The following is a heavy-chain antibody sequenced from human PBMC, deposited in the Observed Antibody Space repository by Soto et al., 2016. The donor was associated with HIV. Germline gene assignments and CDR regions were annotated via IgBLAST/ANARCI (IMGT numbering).Heavy chain of an antibody. Sequence: QVQLVQSGAEVKKPGSSVKVSCKASGGIFSSYAISWVRQAPGQGLEWMGWFLPFDHTSEFSQKFQGRVSVSTDRSINTVYMQLRSLRLDDTATYYCSRRGSYYHDSRDADRMDVWGQGTTGHRLL. CDR3: SRRGSYYHDSRDADRMDV. J-gene: IGHJ6*02. CDR2: FLPFDHTS. D-gene: IGHD3-22*01. V-gene: IGHV1-69*05. CDR1: GGIFSSYA.